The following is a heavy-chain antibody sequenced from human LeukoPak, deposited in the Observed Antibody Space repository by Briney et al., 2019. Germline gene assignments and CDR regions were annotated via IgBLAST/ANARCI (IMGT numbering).Heavy chain of an antibody. V-gene: IGHV3-33*01. CDR2: IWYDGSNK. Sequence: PGGSLRLSCAASGFTFSRYGIHWVRQAPGKGLEWVAVIWYDGSNKYYADSVKGRFTISRDNSKNTPYLQMNSLRAEDTAVYYCARPPYGGVDYWGQGTLVTVSS. J-gene: IGHJ4*02. CDR1: GFTFSRYG. D-gene: IGHD4-23*01. CDR3: ARPPYGGVDY.